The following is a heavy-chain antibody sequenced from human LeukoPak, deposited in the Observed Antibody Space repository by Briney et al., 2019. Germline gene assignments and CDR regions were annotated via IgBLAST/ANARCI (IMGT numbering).Heavy chain of an antibody. CDR3: AREGNGEYYFDY. CDR1: GYTFTGYD. D-gene: IGHD3-10*01. V-gene: IGHV1-2*02. Sequence: ASVKVSCKASGYTFTGYDMHWVRQAPGQGLEWMGWINPNSGGTNYAQQFQGRVTMTRDTSISTAYMELSRLRSDDTAMYYCAREGNGEYYFDYWGQGTLVTVSS. CDR2: INPNSGGT. J-gene: IGHJ4*02.